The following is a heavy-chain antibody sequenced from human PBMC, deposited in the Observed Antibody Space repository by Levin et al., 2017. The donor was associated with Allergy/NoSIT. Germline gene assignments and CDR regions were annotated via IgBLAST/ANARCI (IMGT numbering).Heavy chain of an antibody. D-gene: IGHD2-15*01. CDR3: VKGGPNTLNY. J-gene: IGHJ4*02. CDR2: ISSGSSTI. CDR1: GSTFSSYN. V-gene: IGHV3-48*02. Sequence: GESLKISCAASGSTFSSYNMNWVRQAPGKGLEWVSYISSGSSTIYYADSVKGRFTISRDNARNSLSLQMTSLRDEDTAVYYCVKGGPNTLNYWGQGTLVTVSS.